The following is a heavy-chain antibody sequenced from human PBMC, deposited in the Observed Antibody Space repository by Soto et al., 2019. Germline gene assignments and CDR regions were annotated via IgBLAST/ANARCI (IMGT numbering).Heavy chain of an antibody. CDR1: GFTFSNAW. CDR3: TSPGYDFWSGYSAS. Sequence: GGSLRLSCAASGFTFSNAWMNWVRQAPGKGLEWVGRIKSKTDGGTTDYAAPVKGRFPISRDDSKNTLYLQMNSLKTEDTAVYYCTSPGYDFWSGYSASWGQGTLVTVSS. D-gene: IGHD3-3*01. J-gene: IGHJ5*02. CDR2: IKSKTDGGTT. V-gene: IGHV3-15*07.